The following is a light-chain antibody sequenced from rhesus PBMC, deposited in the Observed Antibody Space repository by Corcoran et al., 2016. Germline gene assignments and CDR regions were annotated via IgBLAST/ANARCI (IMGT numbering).Light chain of an antibody. CDR1: QSLLYRSNNKHY. V-gene: IGKV4-1*01. Sequence: DIVMTQSPDSLAVSLGERVTINCKSSQSLLYRSNNKHYLDWYQTKPGQVSKFPLSWASTRESGVPNRFSGSGSVTDFTLTISGLQAEEVAVYFCQQYYSAPITFGGGTKVAIK. CDR2: WAS. J-gene: IGKJ4*01. CDR3: QQYYSAPIT.